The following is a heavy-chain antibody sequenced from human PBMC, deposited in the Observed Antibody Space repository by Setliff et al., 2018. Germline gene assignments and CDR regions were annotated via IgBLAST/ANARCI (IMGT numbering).Heavy chain of an antibody. CDR1: GYTLSRHY. V-gene: IGHV1-46*01. CDR3: LRLVRYCSRTTCQRTPGDEV. D-gene: IGHD2-8*01. Sequence: ASVKVSCKATGYTLSRHYMHWVRQAPGQGLEWMGIINPGGGSASIVEKFQGRVTMTSDTSTSTVYLDLSGLTSEDTAVYYCLRLVRYCSRTTCQRTPGDEVWGQGTLVTVSS. CDR2: INPGGGSA. J-gene: IGHJ4*02.